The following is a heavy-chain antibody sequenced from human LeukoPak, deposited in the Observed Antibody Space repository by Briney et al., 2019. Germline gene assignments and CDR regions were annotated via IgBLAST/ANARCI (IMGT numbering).Heavy chain of an antibody. CDR1: GGSFSGYY. CDR2: INHSGST. Sequence: PSETLSLTCAVYGGSFSGYYWSWIRQPPGKGLEWIGEINHSGSTNYNPSLKSRVTISVDTSKNQFSLKLSSVTAADTAVYYCARTHYYGSGSYLDAFDIWGQGTMVTVSS. V-gene: IGHV4-34*01. D-gene: IGHD3-10*01. CDR3: ARTHYYGSGSYLDAFDI. J-gene: IGHJ3*02.